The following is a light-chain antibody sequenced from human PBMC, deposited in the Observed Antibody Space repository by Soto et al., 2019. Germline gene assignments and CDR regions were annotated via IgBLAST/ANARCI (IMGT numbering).Light chain of an antibody. J-gene: IGKJ2*04. Sequence: EVVLTQSPDTLSLSPGERATLSCRASQSVRNNYLAWYQVRPGRAPRLLIYDASTKATAIPDRIGGGGSGKDITRSVSCMEPEDIGVHPSHEAASSPPCSFGEGTKLEIK. V-gene: IGKV3-20*01. CDR2: DAS. CDR3: HEAASSPPCS. CDR1: QSVRNNY.